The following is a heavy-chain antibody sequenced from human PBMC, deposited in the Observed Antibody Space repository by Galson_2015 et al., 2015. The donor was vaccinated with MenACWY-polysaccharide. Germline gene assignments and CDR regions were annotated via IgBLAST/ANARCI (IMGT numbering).Heavy chain of an antibody. Sequence: YYVDSVKGRFTISRDNSKNTLYLQMNTLRAEDTALYYCAKRKYCDTSTCYGFDYWGQGTLVTVSS. J-gene: IGHJ4*02. D-gene: IGHD2-2*01. V-gene: IGHV3-23*05. CDR3: AKRKYCDTSTCYGFDY.